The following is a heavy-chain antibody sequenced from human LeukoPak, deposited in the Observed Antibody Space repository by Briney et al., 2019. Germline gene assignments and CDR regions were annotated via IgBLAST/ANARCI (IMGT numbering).Heavy chain of an antibody. D-gene: IGHD3-3*01. CDR2: INPNSGGT. CDR3: AREGIMSYYDFWSGYYPFDY. V-gene: IGHV1-2*02. CDR1: GYTFTGYY. Sequence: GASVKVSCKASGYTFTGYYMHWVRQAPGQGLEWMGWINPNSGGTKYAQKFQGRVTMTRDTSTSTVYMELSSLRSEDTAVYYCAREGIMSYYDFWSGYYPFDYWGQGTLVTVSS. J-gene: IGHJ4*02.